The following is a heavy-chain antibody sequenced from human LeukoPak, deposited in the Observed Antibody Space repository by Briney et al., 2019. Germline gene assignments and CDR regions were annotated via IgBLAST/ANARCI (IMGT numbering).Heavy chain of an antibody. V-gene: IGHV3-33*06. CDR1: GFTFSSYV. CDR3: AKDGSGGGWKWFDP. Sequence: PGRSRRLSCAASGFTFSSYVFHWVRQAPGKGLEWVAVIWYDGSNKYYADSVKGRFTISRDSSKNTLYLQMNGLRAEDTAVYYCAKDGSGGGWKWFDPWGQGTLVTVSS. CDR2: IWYDGSNK. J-gene: IGHJ5*02. D-gene: IGHD2-15*01.